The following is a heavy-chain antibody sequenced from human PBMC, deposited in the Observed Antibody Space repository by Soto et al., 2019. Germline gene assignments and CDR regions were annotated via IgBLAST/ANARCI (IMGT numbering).Heavy chain of an antibody. CDR1: GYTFTGYY. CDR3: ARSRRYYDSSGYYP. Sequence: ASVKVSCKASGYTFTGYYMHWVRQAPGQGLEWMGWINPNSGGTNFAQKFQGWVTMTRDTSISTAYMELSRLRSDDTAVYYCARSRRYYDSSGYYPWGQGTLVTASS. D-gene: IGHD3-22*01. J-gene: IGHJ4*02. V-gene: IGHV1-2*04. CDR2: INPNSGGT.